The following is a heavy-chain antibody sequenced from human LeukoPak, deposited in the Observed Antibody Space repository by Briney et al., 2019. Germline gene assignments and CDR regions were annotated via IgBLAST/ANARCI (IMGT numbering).Heavy chain of an antibody. CDR1: GGSISSGDYY. J-gene: IGHJ4*02. Sequence: SQTLSLTCTVSGGSISSGDYYWSWIRQPPGKGLEWIGYIYYSGSAYYNPSLRSRLSISVDTSNNRFSLKLSSVTAADTAVYYCARVNRNTIFGVVMDFWGQGTLVTVSS. V-gene: IGHV4-30-4*08. CDR3: ARVNRNTIFGVVMDF. D-gene: IGHD3-3*01. CDR2: IYYSGSA.